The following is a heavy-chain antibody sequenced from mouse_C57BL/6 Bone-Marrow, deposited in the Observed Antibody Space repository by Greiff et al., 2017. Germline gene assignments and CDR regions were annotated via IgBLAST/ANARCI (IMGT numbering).Heavy chain of an antibody. CDR2: IYPRSGNT. Sequence: QVQLQQPGAELVKPGASVKLSCKASGYTFTSYWMHWVKQRPGRGLEWIGEIYPRSGNTYYNEKFKGKATLTADKSSSTAYMELRSLTSEDSAVYFCAREGRDWGQGTLVTVSA. J-gene: IGHJ3*01. V-gene: IGHV1-81*01. CDR3: AREGRD. CDR1: GYTFTSYW.